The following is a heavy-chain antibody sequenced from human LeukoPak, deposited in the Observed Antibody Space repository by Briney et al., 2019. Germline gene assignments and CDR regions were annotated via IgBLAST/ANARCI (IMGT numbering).Heavy chain of an antibody. CDR1: GYTFTSYG. D-gene: IGHD2-15*01. CDR3: ARDLGCSGGSCYSHYFGY. V-gene: IGHV1-18*01. CDR2: ISAYNGNT. J-gene: IGHJ4*02. Sequence: ASVKVSCKASGYTFTSYGISWVRQAPGQGLEWMGWISAYNGNTNYAQKLQGRVTMTTDTSTSTAYMELRSLRSDDTAVYYCARDLGCSGGSCYSHYFGYWGQGTLVTVSS.